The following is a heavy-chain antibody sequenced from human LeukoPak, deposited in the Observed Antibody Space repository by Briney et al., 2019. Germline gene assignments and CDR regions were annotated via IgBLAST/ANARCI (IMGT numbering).Heavy chain of an antibody. CDR1: GGSISSGGYY. D-gene: IGHD6-19*01. CDR2: IYYSGST. V-gene: IGHV4-61*08. Sequence: SETLSLTCTVSGGSISSGGYYWSWVRQPPGKGLEWIGYIYYSGSTNYNPSLKSRVTISVDTSKNQFSLKLSSVTAADTAVYYCAAVRGHYYFDYWGQGTLVTVSS. CDR3: AAVRGHYYFDY. J-gene: IGHJ4*02.